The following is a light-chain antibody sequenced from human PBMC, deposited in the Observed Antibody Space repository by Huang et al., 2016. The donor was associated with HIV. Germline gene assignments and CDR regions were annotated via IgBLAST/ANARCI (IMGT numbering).Light chain of an antibody. CDR1: QSIRKF. Sequence: DIQMTQSPSSLSASVGDRVTIACRASQSIRKFLNWYQQKPGESPKLLMHSPSSLQRGVPSRFSGSESGTDFTLTITSLQPEDFATYYCQQTDNIPRTFGQGTKVVIK. CDR3: QQTDNIPRT. J-gene: IGKJ1*01. V-gene: IGKV1-39*01. CDR2: SPS.